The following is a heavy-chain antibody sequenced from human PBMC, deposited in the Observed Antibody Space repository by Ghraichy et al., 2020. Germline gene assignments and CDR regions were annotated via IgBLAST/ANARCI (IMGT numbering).Heavy chain of an antibody. CDR3: ARVSAPSDAFDI. J-gene: IGHJ3*02. CDR2: IKQDGSEK. V-gene: IGHV3-7*01. CDR1: GFTFSSYW. Sequence: GSLRLSCAASGFTFSSYWMSWVRQAPGKGLEWVANIKQDGSEKYYVDSVKGRFTISRDNAKNSLYLQMNSLRAEDTTVYYCARVSAPSDAFDIWGQGTMVTVSS.